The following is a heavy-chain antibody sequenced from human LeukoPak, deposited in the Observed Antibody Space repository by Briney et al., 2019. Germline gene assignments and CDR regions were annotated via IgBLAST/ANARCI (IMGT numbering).Heavy chain of an antibody. CDR2: IWYDGSNK. J-gene: IGHJ4*03. D-gene: IGHD1-26*01. Sequence: GGSLRLSCAASGLTFSGYGMHWVRQAPGKGLEWVAVIWYDGSNKYYADSVKGRFTISRDNSKNTLYLQMNSLRADDTAVYYCATENSGSYYGYFDSWGQGTLVTVSS. CDR1: GLTFSGYG. V-gene: IGHV3-33*01. CDR3: ATENSGSYYGYFDS.